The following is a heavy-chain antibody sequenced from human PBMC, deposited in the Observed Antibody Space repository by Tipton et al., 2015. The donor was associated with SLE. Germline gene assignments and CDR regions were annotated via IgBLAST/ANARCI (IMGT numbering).Heavy chain of an antibody. CDR1: GGSINNYY. Sequence: TLSLTCTVSGGSINNYYWSWIRQPPGKGLEWIGYIDDSGNTDYTPSLKSRVTISVDTSKNQFSLKLSSVTAADTAVYYCASMIVVIPVEARRDGMDAWGQGTTVTVSS. J-gene: IGHJ6*02. CDR2: IDDSGNT. D-gene: IGHD2-2*01. CDR3: ASMIVVIPVEARRDGMDA. V-gene: IGHV4-59*01.